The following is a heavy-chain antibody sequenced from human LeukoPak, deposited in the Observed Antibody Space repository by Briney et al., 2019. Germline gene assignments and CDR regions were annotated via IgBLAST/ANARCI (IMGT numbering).Heavy chain of an antibody. CDR1: GYSFTSYW. Sequence: GESLKISCKGSGYSFTSYWIGWVRQMPGKGLEWMGIIYPGDSGTRYSPSFRGQVTISADKSISTAYLQWSSLKASDTAMYYCARSKRFGELFGNWFDPWGQGTLVTASS. V-gene: IGHV5-51*01. CDR3: ARSKRFGELFGNWFDP. J-gene: IGHJ5*02. CDR2: IYPGDSGT. D-gene: IGHD3-10*01.